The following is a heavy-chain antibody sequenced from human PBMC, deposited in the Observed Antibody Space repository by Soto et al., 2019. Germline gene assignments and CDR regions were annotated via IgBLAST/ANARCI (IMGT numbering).Heavy chain of an antibody. D-gene: IGHD3-9*01. CDR1: GYSISSSNW. V-gene: IGHV4-28*01. J-gene: IGHJ4*02. Sequence: SETLSLTCAVSGYSISSSNWWGWIRQPPGKGLEWIGYIYYSGSTYYNPSLKSRVTMSVDTSKNQFSLKLSSVTAVDTAVYYCARISSPGILTGQYYFDYWGQGTLVTVSS. CDR3: ARISSPGILTGQYYFDY. CDR2: IYYSGST.